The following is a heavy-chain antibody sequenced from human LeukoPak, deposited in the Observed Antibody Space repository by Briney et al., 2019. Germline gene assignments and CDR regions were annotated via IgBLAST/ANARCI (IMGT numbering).Heavy chain of an antibody. CDR3: ARGREMATITTCFDY. J-gene: IGHJ4*02. CDR1: GYTFTSYY. D-gene: IGHD5-24*01. CDR2: INPSGGST. Sequence: GASVKVSCKASGYTFTSYYMHWVRQAPGQGLEWMGIINPSGGSTSYAQKFQGRVTMTRDMSTSTVYMELSSLRSEDTAVYYCARGREMATITTCFDYWGQGTLVTVSS. V-gene: IGHV1-46*01.